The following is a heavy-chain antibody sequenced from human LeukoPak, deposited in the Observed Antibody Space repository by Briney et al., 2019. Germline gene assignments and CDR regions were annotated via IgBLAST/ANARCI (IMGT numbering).Heavy chain of an antibody. V-gene: IGHV2-5*02. Sequence: NVSGPTLVNPTQTLTLTCTFSGFSLSTSGVAVGWIRQPPGKALEWLAVIYWDDDKRYSPSLKSRLTITKDTSKRQVVLTMTNMDPVDTATYYCAHTRDEGSGYPSDSWGQGTLVTVSS. CDR3: AHTRDEGSGYPSDS. CDR2: IYWDDDK. D-gene: IGHD3-22*01. CDR1: GFSLSTSGVA. J-gene: IGHJ4*02.